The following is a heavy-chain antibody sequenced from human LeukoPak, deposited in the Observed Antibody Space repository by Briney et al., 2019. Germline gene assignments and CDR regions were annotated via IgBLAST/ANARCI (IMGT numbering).Heavy chain of an antibody. J-gene: IGHJ4*02. Sequence: SETLSLTCTVSGGSNNSSSYYWGWIRQPPGKGLEWIGSIYYSGSTYYNPSLKSRVTISVDTSKNQYSLKLSSVTAADTAVYYCARNMVRGSMGYFDYWGQGTLVTVSS. CDR3: ARNMVRGSMGYFDY. CDR1: GGSNNSSSYY. CDR2: IYYSGST. D-gene: IGHD3-10*01. V-gene: IGHV4-39*07.